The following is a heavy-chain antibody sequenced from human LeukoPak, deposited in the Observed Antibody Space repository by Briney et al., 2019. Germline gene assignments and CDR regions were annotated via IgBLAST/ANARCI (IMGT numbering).Heavy chain of an antibody. J-gene: IGHJ4*02. CDR1: GFTLSSSS. V-gene: IGHV3-21*01. CDR2: ISSSSSYI. CDR3: ARQQWLDGAYYFDY. D-gene: IGHD6-19*01. Sequence: GGSLRLSCAASGFTLSSSSVNWVRQAPGKGLEWVSSISSSSSYIYYADSLKGRFTISRDNAKNSLYLQMDSLRAGDTAVYYCARQQWLDGAYYFDYWGEGTLVTVSS.